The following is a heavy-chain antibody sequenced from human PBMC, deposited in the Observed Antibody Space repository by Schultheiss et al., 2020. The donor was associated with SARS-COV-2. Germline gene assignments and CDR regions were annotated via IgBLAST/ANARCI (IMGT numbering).Heavy chain of an antibody. V-gene: IGHV4-31*01. CDR2: IYYSGST. CDR1: GGSISSGGYY. CDR3: ARDGPGMYGLDV. Sequence: SETLSLTCTVSGGSISSGGYYWSWIRQHPGKGLEWIGYIYYSGSTYYNPSLKSLVTISVDTSKNQFSLKLTSVTAADTAVYYCARDGPGMYGLDVWGQGTTVTVSS. J-gene: IGHJ6*02. D-gene: IGHD1-1*01.